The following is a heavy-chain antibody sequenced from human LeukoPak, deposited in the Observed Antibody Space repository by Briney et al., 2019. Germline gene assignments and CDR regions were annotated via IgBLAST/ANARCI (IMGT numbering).Heavy chain of an antibody. CDR1: GGSISSGGYY. CDR2: IYHSGST. V-gene: IGHV4-30-2*01. CDR3: ARTPIVVVIGNWFDP. J-gene: IGHJ5*02. D-gene: IGHD2-21*01. Sequence: SQTLSLTCTVSGGSISSGGYYWSWIRQPPGKGLELIGYIYHSGSTYYNPSLKSRVTISVDRSKNQFSLKLSSVTAADTAVYYCARTPIVVVIGNWFDPWGQGTLVTVSS.